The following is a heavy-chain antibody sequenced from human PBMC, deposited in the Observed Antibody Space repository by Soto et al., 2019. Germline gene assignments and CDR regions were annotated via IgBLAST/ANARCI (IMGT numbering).Heavy chain of an antibody. CDR2: INPSVGTT. CDR1: GYTFSIHY. CDR3: ARDLLHPGEPNGYCSGGACNFPPGGMDV. V-gene: IGHV1-46*01. D-gene: IGHD2-15*01. Sequence: QVRLVQSGAEVKRPGASVTLSCRATGYTFSIHYTHWVRQAPGQGLEWMGIINPSVGTTSYAQRFQGRVTLTSDTSTTTVFMDLSGLTSQDTATYYCARDLLHPGEPNGYCSGGACNFPPGGMDVWGQGTTVTVS. J-gene: IGHJ6*02.